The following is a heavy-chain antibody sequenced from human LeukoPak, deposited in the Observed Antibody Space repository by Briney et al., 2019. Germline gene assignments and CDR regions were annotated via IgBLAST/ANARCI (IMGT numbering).Heavy chain of an antibody. Sequence: GGSLRLSCAASGFTFSSYSMNWVRQAPGRGLEWVADIKGDGREKSYVDSVKGRFTISRDNAKNSLYLQMDSLRVDDSAVYYCARQLPARIQSAFDLWGQGTMVTVSS. D-gene: IGHD2-2*01. V-gene: IGHV3-7*01. CDR1: GFTFSSYS. CDR3: ARQLPARIQSAFDL. CDR2: IKGDGREK. J-gene: IGHJ3*01.